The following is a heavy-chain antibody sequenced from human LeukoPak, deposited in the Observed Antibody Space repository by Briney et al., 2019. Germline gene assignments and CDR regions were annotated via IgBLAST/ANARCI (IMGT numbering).Heavy chain of an antibody. Sequence: ASVKVSCKASGYTFTGYYMHWVRQAPGQGLEWMGWINPNSGGTNYAQKFQGRVTMTRDTSTSTVYMELSSLRSEDTAVYYCARDGGYCSGGSCQRLDNWFDPWGQGTLVTVSS. D-gene: IGHD2-15*01. J-gene: IGHJ5*02. CDR2: INPNSGGT. CDR1: GYTFTGYY. V-gene: IGHV1-2*02. CDR3: ARDGGYCSGGSCQRLDNWFDP.